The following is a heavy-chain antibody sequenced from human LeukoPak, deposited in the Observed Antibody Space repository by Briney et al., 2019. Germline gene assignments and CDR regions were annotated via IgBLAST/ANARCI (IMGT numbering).Heavy chain of an antibody. J-gene: IGHJ4*02. CDR3: ARDSEPRGYSYGHVGY. CDR2: ISYDGSNK. CDR1: GFTFSSYA. D-gene: IGHD5-18*01. Sequence: GSLRLSCAASGFTFSSYAMHWVRQAPGKGLEWVAVISYDGSNKYYADSVRGRFTISRDNSKNTLYLQMNSLRAEDTAVYYCARDSEPRGYSYGHVGYWGQGTLVTVSS. V-gene: IGHV3-30*04.